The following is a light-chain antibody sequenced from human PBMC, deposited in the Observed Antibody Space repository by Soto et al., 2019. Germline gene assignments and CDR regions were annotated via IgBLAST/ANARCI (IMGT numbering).Light chain of an antibody. CDR3: LSFDSSLSVV. CDR2: GNT. Sequence: QSVLTQPPSVPGVPGQRVTISCTGSSSNIGAGYDVHWYQQLPGRAPKLLIYGNTNRPSGVPDRFSGSKSGTSASLAITGLQAEDEADYYCLSFDSSLSVVFGGGTQLTVL. V-gene: IGLV1-40*01. J-gene: IGLJ2*01. CDR1: SSNIGAGYD.